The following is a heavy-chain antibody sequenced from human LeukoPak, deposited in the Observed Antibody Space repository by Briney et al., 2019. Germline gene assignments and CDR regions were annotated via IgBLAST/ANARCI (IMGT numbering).Heavy chain of an antibody. V-gene: IGHV3-23*01. CDR1: GFTFSSYA. Sequence: PGGSLRLSCAASGFTFSSYAMSWVRQAPGKAIEWVSAINGNGRNTYYADSVKGRCTVSRDNSKNTLYLQINGLRAEDTAIYYCAKWGPTGYFDCWGQGSLVTVSS. CDR3: AKWGPTGYFDC. D-gene: IGHD3-16*01. CDR2: INGNGRNT. J-gene: IGHJ4*02.